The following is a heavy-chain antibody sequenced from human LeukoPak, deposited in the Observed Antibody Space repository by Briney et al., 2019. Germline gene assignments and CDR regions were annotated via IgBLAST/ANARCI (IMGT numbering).Heavy chain of an antibody. D-gene: IGHD2-15*01. J-gene: IGHJ4*02. CDR1: GGSISSYY. Sequence: SETLSLTCTVSGGSISSYYWSWIRQPPGKGLERTGYIYYSGSTNYNPSLKSRVTISVDTSKNQFSLKLSSVTAADTAVYYCARDGQWWYFDYWGQGTLVTVSS. CDR3: ARDGQWWYFDY. V-gene: IGHV4-59*01. CDR2: IYYSGST.